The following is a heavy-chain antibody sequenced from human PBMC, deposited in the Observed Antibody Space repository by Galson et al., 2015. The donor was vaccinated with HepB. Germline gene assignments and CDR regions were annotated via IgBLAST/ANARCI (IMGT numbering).Heavy chain of an antibody. CDR2: ISYDGSNK. V-gene: IGHV3-30*04. CDR3: ARDGYCSSTSCYVGGYYYYYGMDV. J-gene: IGHJ6*02. D-gene: IGHD2-2*03. CDR1: GFTFSSYA. Sequence: SLRLSCAASGFTFSSYAMHWVRQAPGKGLEWVAVISYDGSNKYYADSVKGRFTISRDNSKNTLYLQMNSLRAEDTAVYYCARDGYCSSTSCYVGGYYYYYGMDVWGQGTTVTVSS.